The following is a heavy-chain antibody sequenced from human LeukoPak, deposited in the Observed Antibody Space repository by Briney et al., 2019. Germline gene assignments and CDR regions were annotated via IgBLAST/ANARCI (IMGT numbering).Heavy chain of an antibody. D-gene: IGHD4-17*01. CDR3: ARAPDYGDYYFDY. Sequence: GSLRLSCAASGFTVSSNYMSWVRQAPGKGLEWVSVIYSGGGTYYADSVKGRFTISRDNSKNTLYLQMNSLRAEDTAVYYCARAPDYGDYYFDYWGQGTLVTVSS. V-gene: IGHV3-53*05. J-gene: IGHJ4*02. CDR1: GFTVSSNY. CDR2: IYSGGGT.